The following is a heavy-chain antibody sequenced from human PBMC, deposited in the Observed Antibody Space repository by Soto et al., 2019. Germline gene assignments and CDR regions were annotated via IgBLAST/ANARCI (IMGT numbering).Heavy chain of an antibody. CDR3: AKRGSGSQFDY. CDR2: ISGSGGST. D-gene: IGHD1-26*01. Sequence: EVQLLESGGGLVQPGGSLRLSCAASGLTFSSYAVSWVRQAPGKGLEWVSVISGSGGSTYYADSVKGRFTISRDNSKNTLYLQMNSLRAEDMAVYYCAKRGSGSQFDYWGQGTLVTVSS. V-gene: IGHV3-23*01. J-gene: IGHJ4*02. CDR1: GLTFSSYA.